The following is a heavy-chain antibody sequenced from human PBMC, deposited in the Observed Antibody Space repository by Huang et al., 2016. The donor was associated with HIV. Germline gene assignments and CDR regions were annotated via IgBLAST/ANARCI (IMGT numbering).Heavy chain of an antibody. CDR2: IRGSGVST. D-gene: IGHD3-10*01. CDR3: AKGEFVGESYFDQ. J-gene: IGHJ4*02. V-gene: IGHV3-23*01. Sequence: VQPLESGGGLVQPGGSRRLSCAASGFTFSSYAMSWVGQAPGKGLEWVSTIRGSGVSTYHADSVKGRFTTSRDNSENMLYLQMHTLRAEDTAVYYCAKGEFVGESYFDQWGQGTLVTVSS. CDR1: GFTFSSYA.